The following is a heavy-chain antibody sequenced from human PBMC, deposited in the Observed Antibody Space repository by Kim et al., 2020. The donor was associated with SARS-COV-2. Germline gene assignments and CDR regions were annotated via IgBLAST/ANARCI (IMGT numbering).Heavy chain of an antibody. CDR2: IYHSGTT. CDR1: GGFIDSSHW. J-gene: IGHJ4*01. Sequence: SETLSLTCAVSGGFIDSSHWWTWLRQPPGKGLEWIGDIYHSGTTNYNPSLKSRVNISVDKSKSQFSLKVTSVTAADTAVYYCVRDGVTLIRGIQRDY. V-gene: IGHV4-4*02. CDR3: VRDGVTLIRGIQRDY. D-gene: IGHD3-10*01.